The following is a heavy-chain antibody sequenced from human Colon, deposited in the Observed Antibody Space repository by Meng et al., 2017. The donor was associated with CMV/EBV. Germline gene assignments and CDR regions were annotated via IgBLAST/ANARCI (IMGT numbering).Heavy chain of an antibody. CDR1: GFMFSSYA. V-gene: IGHV3-23*01. D-gene: IGHD3-10*01. Sequence: GGSLRLSCAASGFMFSSYAMTWVRQAPGKGLEWVSVISASGGSTKYADSVKGRFTISRDNSKSTLYLQMDSLRAEDTAIYYCAKGRLGFGELCMDVWGQGTKVTVSS. CDR3: AKGRLGFGELCMDV. CDR2: ISASGGST. J-gene: IGHJ6*02.